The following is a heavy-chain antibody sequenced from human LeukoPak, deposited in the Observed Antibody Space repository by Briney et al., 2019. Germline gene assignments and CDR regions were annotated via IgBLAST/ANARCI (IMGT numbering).Heavy chain of an antibody. D-gene: IGHD3-22*01. J-gene: IGHJ4*02. CDR2: INHSGST. CDR1: GGSFSGYY. CDR3: AREDYYDSSGYFDY. V-gene: IGHV4-34*01. Sequence: SETLSLTCAVYGGSFSGYYWSWIRQPPGKGLEWIGEINHSGSTNYNPSLKSRVTISVDTSKNQFSLKLSSVTAADTAVYYCAREDYYDSSGYFDYWGQGTLVTVSS.